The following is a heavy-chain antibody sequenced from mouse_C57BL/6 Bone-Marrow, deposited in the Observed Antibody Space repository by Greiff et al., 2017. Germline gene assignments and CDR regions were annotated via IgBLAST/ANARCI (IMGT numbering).Heavy chain of an antibody. Sequence: QVQLQQSGAELMKPGASVKLSCKATGYTFTGYWIEWVKQRPGHGLEWIGEILPGSGSTNYNAKFKGKATFTADTSSNTAYMQLSSLTTEDSAIYYCAARCYWGQGTTLTVSS. CDR3: AARCY. V-gene: IGHV1-9*01. CDR1: GYTFTGYW. J-gene: IGHJ2*01. CDR2: ILPGSGST.